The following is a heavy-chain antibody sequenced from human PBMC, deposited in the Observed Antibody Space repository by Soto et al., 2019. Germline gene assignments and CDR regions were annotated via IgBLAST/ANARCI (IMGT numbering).Heavy chain of an antibody. CDR3: ARGGGYYYYSSGYITPPMRFDY. CDR1: GGSISSGGYY. J-gene: IGHJ4*02. D-gene: IGHD3-22*01. CDR2: IYYSGST. V-gene: IGHV4-31*03. Sequence: QVQLQESGPGLVKPSQTLSITCTVSGGSISSGGYYWSWIRQHPGKVLEWIGYIYYSGSTYYNPSRKRRVTISVDTFRNQFSLKLSCVTAADTAVYYCARGGGYYYYSSGYITPPMRFDYWGQGTLVTVSS.